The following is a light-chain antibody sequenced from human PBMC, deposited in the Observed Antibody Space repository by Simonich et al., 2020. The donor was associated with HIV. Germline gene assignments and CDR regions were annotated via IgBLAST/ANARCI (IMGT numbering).Light chain of an antibody. J-gene: IGKJ5*01. CDR3: QQYYSPPIT. CDR2: WAS. Sequence: DIVMTQSPDSLAVSLGERATINCKSSQSLLYSPSNKNYLAWYPQRPGQPPKLLIYWASTRESGVPDRFSGSGSGTDFTLTISTLQAEDVAVYYCQQYYSPPITFGQGTRLEI. V-gene: IGKV4-1*01. CDR1: QSLLYSPSNKNY.